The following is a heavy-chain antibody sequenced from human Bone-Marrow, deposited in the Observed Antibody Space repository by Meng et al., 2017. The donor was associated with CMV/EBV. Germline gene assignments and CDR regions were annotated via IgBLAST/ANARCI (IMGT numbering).Heavy chain of an antibody. Sequence: GGSLRLSCAASGFTFSSYSMNWVRQAPGKGLEWVSYISSSSSTIYYADSVKGRFTISRDNAKNSLYLQMNSLRAEDTAVYYCARLYDFWSGYSPSYYFDYWGQGTLVTVSS. D-gene: IGHD3-3*01. J-gene: IGHJ4*02. CDR3: ARLYDFWSGYSPSYYFDY. CDR2: ISSSSSTI. CDR1: GFTFSSYS. V-gene: IGHV3-48*04.